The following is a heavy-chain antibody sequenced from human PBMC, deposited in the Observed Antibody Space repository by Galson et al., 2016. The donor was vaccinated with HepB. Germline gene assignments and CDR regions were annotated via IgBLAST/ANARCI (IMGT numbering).Heavy chain of an antibody. CDR2: ISPTNGGT. J-gene: IGHJ6*02. D-gene: IGHD3-3*01. Sequence: SVKVSCKASGDTFFDSNINWVRQAPGQGLEWIGWISPTNGGTTYPQTLQGRVTMTRHTSITTAYMELTRLTLDDTAIYYCARSRLDHDLWGDSNVGRLYYYGMDVWGQGTTVTVSS. CDR1: GDTFFDSN. CDR3: ARSRLDHDLWGDSNVGRLYYYGMDV. V-gene: IGHV1-2*02.